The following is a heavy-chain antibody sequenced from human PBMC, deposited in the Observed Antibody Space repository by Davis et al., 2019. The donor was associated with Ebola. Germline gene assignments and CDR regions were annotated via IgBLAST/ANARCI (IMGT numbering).Heavy chain of an antibody. CDR1: GGSFSGYY. V-gene: IGHV4-34*01. J-gene: IGHJ6*02. Sequence: MPSETLSLTCAVYGGSFSGYYWSWIRQPPGKGLEWIGEINHSGSTNYNPSIKSRVTISVDTSKNQFSLKLSSVTAADTAVYYCARSGRGYCTNGVCYRVYYYYYGMDVWGQGTTVTVSS. D-gene: IGHD2-8*01. CDR3: ARSGRGYCTNGVCYRVYYYYYGMDV. CDR2: INHSGST.